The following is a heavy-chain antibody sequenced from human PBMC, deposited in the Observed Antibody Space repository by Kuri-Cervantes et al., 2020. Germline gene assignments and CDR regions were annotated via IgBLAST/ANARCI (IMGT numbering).Heavy chain of an antibody. D-gene: IGHD2-2*01. Sequence: GGSLRLSCAASGFTFSSYDMHWVRQAPGKGLEWVAVIWYDGSNKYYADSVKGRFTIARDNSKNTLYLQMNSLRAEDTAVYYCARDRVVPAFESLMDWAQYYYYGMDVWGQGTTVTVSS. CDR3: ARDRVVPAFESLMDWAQYYYYGMDV. V-gene: IGHV3-33*08. CDR2: IWYDGSNK. J-gene: IGHJ6*02. CDR1: GFTFSSYD.